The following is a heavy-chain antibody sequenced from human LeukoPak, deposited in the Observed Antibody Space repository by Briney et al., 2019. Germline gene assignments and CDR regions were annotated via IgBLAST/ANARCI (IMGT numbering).Heavy chain of an antibody. V-gene: IGHV3-21*01. D-gene: IGHD6-13*01. CDR1: GFTFLSYS. Sequence: GGSLRLSCAASGFTFLSYSMNWVRQAPGKGLEWVSSISGSSSYIYYADSVRGRFTISRDNSKNGLHLQMNSLRPEDTAIYYCAREGFTSTWLYYYYYMDVWGKGTTVTVSS. CDR3: AREGFTSTWLYYYYYMDV. J-gene: IGHJ6*03. CDR2: ISGSSSYI.